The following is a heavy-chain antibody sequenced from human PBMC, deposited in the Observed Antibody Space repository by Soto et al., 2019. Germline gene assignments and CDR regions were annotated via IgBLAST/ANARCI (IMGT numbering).Heavy chain of an antibody. CDR1: GYTFSSFG. CDR3: ARDKMMDVFGLGSLDS. V-gene: IGHV1-18*04. Sequence: QVQLVQSGDAVKKPGASVKVSCKASGYTFSSFGVSWVRQAPGQGPEWMGWISGYDGKTKYAQMVKGRVTMTTDTSTRTAYMELRSLRSDDTAVYFCARDKMMDVFGLGSLDSWGQVAVVTVAS. D-gene: IGHD3-10*01. CDR2: ISGYDGKT. J-gene: IGHJ4*02.